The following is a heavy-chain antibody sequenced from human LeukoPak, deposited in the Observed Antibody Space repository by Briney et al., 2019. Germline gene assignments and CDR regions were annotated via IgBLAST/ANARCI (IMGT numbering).Heavy chain of an antibody. V-gene: IGHV3-30*18. CDR1: GFTFSSYG. J-gene: IGHJ1*01. CDR3: AKAPDYGDYMGYFQH. CDR2: ISYDGSNK. D-gene: IGHD4-17*01. Sequence: GGSLRLSCAASGFTFSSYGMHWVRQAPGKGLEWVAVISYDGSNKYYADSVKGRFTISRDNSKNTLYLQMNSLRAEDTAVYYCAKAPDYGDYMGYFQHWGQGTLVTVSP.